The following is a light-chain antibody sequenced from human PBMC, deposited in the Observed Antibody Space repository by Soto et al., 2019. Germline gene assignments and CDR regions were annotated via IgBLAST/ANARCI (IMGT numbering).Light chain of an antibody. Sequence: IQLTQSPSSLSASVGDRVTITCRASQAISGYLVWYQQNPGQAPKLLIYAASTLQSGVPSRFIGSGSGTDFTLTISSLHPADFATYYCQQFKSYPYTFGQGTKLEIK. V-gene: IGKV1-9*01. CDR3: QQFKSYPYT. CDR1: QAISGY. CDR2: AAS. J-gene: IGKJ2*01.